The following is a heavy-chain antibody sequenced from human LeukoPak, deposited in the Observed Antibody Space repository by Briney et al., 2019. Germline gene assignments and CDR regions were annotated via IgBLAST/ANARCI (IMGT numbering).Heavy chain of an antibody. CDR2: IRYDGSNK. Sequence: GGSLRLSCAASGFIFSRYGMHWVRQAPGKGLEWVAFIRYDGSNKYFADSLKGRFTISRDNSKNTLYLQMNSLRAEDTAVYYCAREVLNGYNFYWGQGTLVTVSS. V-gene: IGHV3-30*02. CDR1: GFIFSRYG. D-gene: IGHD5-24*01. J-gene: IGHJ4*02. CDR3: AREVLNGYNFY.